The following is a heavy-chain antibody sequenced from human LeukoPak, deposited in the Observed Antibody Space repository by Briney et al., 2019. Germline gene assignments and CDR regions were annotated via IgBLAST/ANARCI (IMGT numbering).Heavy chain of an antibody. CDR2: IASNEWSQ. D-gene: IGHD6-13*01. Sequence: GGSLRLPCAASGFTFTTYGLHWVRQAPGKGLEWVAAIASNEWSQYYAHSVKGRFTISRDNSKNTLFLQMNSLRPDDTAVYYCAKRGHYSLNWYHYFDYWGQGTLVTVSS. V-gene: IGHV3-30*18. CDR3: AKRGHYSLNWYHYFDY. CDR1: GFTFTTYG. J-gene: IGHJ4*02.